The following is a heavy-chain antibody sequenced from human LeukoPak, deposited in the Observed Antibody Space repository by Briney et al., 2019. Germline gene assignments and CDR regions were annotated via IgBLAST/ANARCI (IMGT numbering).Heavy chain of an antibody. CDR1: GLIFRNYG. V-gene: IGHV3-33*01. D-gene: IGHD3-22*01. CDR3: ARGNYYDRSGLDY. CDR2: IYFDGSNK. Sequence: GGSLRLSCGASGLIFRNYGMHWVRQAPGKGLQWVAVIYFDGSNKNSADSVRGRFTISRNNSKNALYLQMNSLRAEDTAVYYCARGNYYDRSGLDYWGQGTLVTVSS. J-gene: IGHJ4*02.